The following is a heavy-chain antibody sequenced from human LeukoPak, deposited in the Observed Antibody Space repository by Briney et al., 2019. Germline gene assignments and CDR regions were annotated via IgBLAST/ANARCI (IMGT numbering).Heavy chain of an antibody. D-gene: IGHD6-13*01. CDR3: ARSRRSRVAQLVPGWYFDL. CDR1: GGFFSGYY. J-gene: IGHJ2*01. V-gene: IGHV4-34*01. Sequence: SETLSLTCAVYGGFFSGYYWSWIRQPPGKGLEWIGEINHSGSTNYNPSLKSRVTISVDTSKNQFSLKLSSVTAADTAVYYCARSRRSRVAQLVPGWYFDLWGRGTLVTVSS. CDR2: INHSGST.